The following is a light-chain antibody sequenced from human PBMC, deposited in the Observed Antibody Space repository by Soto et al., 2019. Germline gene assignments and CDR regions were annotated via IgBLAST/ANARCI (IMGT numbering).Light chain of an antibody. Sequence: EIVLTPSPATLSLSPVERATLSCRASQSVDSYLAWYQQKPGQAPRLLIYDASNRATGIPARFSGSGSGTDFTLTISSLEPEDFAVYYCQQYNNWPQTFGQGTKVDI. CDR3: QQYNNWPQT. J-gene: IGKJ1*01. V-gene: IGKV3-11*01. CDR1: QSVDSY. CDR2: DAS.